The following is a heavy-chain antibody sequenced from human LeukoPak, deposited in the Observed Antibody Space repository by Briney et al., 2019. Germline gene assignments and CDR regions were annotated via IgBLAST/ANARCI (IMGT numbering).Heavy chain of an antibody. Sequence: PGGSLRLSCAASGFTFSSYAMSWVRQAPGKGLEWVSYISCGSNTIDYADSVKGRFTISRDNAKSSLYLQMNSLRAEDTAVYYCARDLSAPPHLVTYYYYMDVWGKGATVTVSS. J-gene: IGHJ6*03. D-gene: IGHD6-13*01. CDR2: ISCGSNTI. V-gene: IGHV3-48*01. CDR3: ARDLSAPPHLVTYYYYMDV. CDR1: GFTFSSYA.